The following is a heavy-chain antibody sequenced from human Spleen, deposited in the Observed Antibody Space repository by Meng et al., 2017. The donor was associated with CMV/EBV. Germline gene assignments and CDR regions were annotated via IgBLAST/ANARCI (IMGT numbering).Heavy chain of an antibody. D-gene: IGHD6-19*01. J-gene: IGHJ4*02. CDR1: GGSCSDYD. Sequence: LSRTCDVYGGSCSDYDWRWIRQPPGKGLGWIGEHKHTGRAKYNPSIKSRVTISVDTSKNQFSLKLSSVAAADTAVYYCAGGRSRFDYWGQGTLVTVSS. CDR2: HKHTGRA. CDR3: AGGRSRFDY. V-gene: IGHV4-34*01.